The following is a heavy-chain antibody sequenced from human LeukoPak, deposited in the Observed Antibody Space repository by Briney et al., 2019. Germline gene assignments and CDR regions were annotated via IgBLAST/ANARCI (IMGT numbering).Heavy chain of an antibody. CDR1: GGSITNGGFF. Sequence: PSETLSLTCTVSGGSITNGGFFWSWIRQHPGKGLEWIGYIYYSGSTNYNPSLKSRVTISVDTSRNQFSLKLSSVTAADTAVYYCARVNYDSSGYNFDYWGQGTLVTVSS. CDR3: ARVNYDSSGYNFDY. V-gene: IGHV4-61*08. CDR2: IYYSGST. J-gene: IGHJ4*02. D-gene: IGHD3-22*01.